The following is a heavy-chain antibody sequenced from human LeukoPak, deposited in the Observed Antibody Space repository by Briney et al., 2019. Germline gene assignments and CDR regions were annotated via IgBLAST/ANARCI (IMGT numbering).Heavy chain of an antibody. CDR2: IIPIFGTA. CDR3: ARDWYYYDSSGYYYALRY. D-gene: IGHD3-22*01. CDR1: GGTFSSYA. J-gene: IGHJ4*02. V-gene: IGHV1-69*13. Sequence: SAKVSCKASGGTFSSYAISWVRQAPGQGLEWMGGIIPIFGTANYAQKFQGRVTITADESTSTAYLELSSLRSEDTAVYYCARDWYYYDSSGYYYALRYWGQGTLVTVSS.